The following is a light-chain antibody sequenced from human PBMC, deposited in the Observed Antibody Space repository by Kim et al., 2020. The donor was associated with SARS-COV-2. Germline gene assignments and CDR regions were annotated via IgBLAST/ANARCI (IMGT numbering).Light chain of an antibody. CDR3: QQRRDWPLT. Sequence: LSPGERATLSCRASQSVSDYLVWYQQQPGQAPRLLIYDTSKRAPGIPIRFSGSGSGTDFTLTIASLEPEDFAVYYCQQRRDWPLTFGGGTKVDIK. CDR1: QSVSDY. CDR2: DTS. V-gene: IGKV3-11*01. J-gene: IGKJ4*01.